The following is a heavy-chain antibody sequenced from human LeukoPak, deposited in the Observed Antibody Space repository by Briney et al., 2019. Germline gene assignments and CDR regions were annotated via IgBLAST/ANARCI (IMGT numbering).Heavy chain of an antibody. D-gene: IGHD6-19*01. J-gene: IGHJ4*02. CDR2: IYPRDSDT. CDR3: ARRESSGSIDY. Sequence: PGESLKISCKGSGYSFPNYWIGWVRQVPGKGLEWMGIIYPRDSDTRYSPSFQGQATISADKSISAAYLQWSSLKASDTAMYYCARRESSGSIDYWGQGTLVTVSS. V-gene: IGHV5-51*01. CDR1: GYSFPNYW.